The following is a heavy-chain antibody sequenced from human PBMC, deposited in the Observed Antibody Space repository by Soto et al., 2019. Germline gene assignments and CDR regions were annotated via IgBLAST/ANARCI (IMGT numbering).Heavy chain of an antibody. J-gene: IGHJ5*02. V-gene: IGHV4-59*01. CDR2: ISYCGNT. CDR3: ARSLSPQCGGDCYYA. D-gene: IGHD2-21*02. CDR1: GASITSDY. Sequence: SETLSLTCTVSGASITSDYWSWIRQPPGKGLEWIGYISYCGNTNYHPSLESRVTISVDTSKNQISLNVRSVTAADTAVYFCARSLSPQCGGDCYYAWGQGTLVTVSS.